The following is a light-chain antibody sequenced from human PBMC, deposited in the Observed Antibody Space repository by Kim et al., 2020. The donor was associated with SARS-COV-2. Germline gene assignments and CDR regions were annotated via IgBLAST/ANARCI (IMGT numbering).Light chain of an antibody. CDR1: SRRSYY. Sequence: VALGQTVRITCQGDSRRSYYASWYQQKPGQAPVLVIYGKNNRPSGIPDRFSGSSSGNTASLTITGAQAEDEADYYCNSRDSSGNVVFGGGTKLTVL. CDR3: NSRDSSGNVV. J-gene: IGLJ2*01. V-gene: IGLV3-19*01. CDR2: GKN.